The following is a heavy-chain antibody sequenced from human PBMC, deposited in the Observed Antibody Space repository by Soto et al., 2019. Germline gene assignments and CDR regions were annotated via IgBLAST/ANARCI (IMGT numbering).Heavy chain of an antibody. D-gene: IGHD3-22*01. CDR2: IISSGSFI. J-gene: IGHJ4*02. V-gene: IGHV3-21*01. Sequence: PGGSLRLSCAASGFAFSNDNINLIRQAPLKWLEWVSSIISSGSFIYYADSVKGRFTISRDNAKNSLYLQMNYCVRVADYDDSSGYLPVVDWGQGTLVTVSS. CDR1: GFAFSNDN. CDR3: GYLPVVD.